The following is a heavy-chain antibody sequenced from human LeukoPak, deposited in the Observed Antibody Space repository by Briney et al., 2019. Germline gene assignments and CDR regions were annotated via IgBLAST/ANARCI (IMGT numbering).Heavy chain of an antibody. Sequence: ASVKVSCKASGYTFTGYYMHWVRQAPGQGLEWMGWINPNSGGTNYAQKFQGRVTMTRDTSISTAYMELSRLRSEDTAVYYCARVGMTTVTTVNFDYWGQGTLVTVSS. D-gene: IGHD4-11*01. V-gene: IGHV1-2*02. CDR2: INPNSGGT. J-gene: IGHJ4*02. CDR3: ARVGMTTVTTVNFDY. CDR1: GYTFTGYY.